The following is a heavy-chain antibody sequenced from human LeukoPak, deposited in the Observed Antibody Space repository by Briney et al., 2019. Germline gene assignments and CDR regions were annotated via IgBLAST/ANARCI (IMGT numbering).Heavy chain of an antibody. V-gene: IGHV3-23*01. Sequence: GGSLRLSCAASGFTFSSYAMSWVRQAPGKGLEWVSAISGSGGSTYYADSVKGRFTISRDNAKNSLYLQMNSLRAEDTAVYYCARVGDGYHLDYWGQGTLVTVSS. J-gene: IGHJ4*02. CDR2: ISGSGGST. CDR1: GFTFSSYA. D-gene: IGHD5-24*01. CDR3: ARVGDGYHLDY.